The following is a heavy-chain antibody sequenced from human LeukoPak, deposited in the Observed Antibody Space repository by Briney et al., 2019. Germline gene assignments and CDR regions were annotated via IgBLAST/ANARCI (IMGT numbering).Heavy chain of an antibody. D-gene: IGHD6-13*01. CDR1: GGSISRYY. Sequence: SETLSLTCTVSGGSISRYYWSWIRQPPGKGLEWIGYFHYSGNTDYNPSLSSRITMSVDTSKNQFSLKLNSVTAADTAVYYCARRAAALDYWGQGTLVTVS. J-gene: IGHJ4*02. CDR2: FHYSGNT. CDR3: ARRAAALDY. V-gene: IGHV4-59*08.